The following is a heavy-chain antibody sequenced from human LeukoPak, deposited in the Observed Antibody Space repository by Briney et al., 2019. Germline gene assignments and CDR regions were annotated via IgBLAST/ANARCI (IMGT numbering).Heavy chain of an antibody. Sequence: SETLSLTCSVSGGSISIYYWSWIRQPPGKGLEWIGYISYSGSTNYNPSLKSRVTISVVTSKNQFSLNLNSVTPADTAVYYCARWVSLLWFGEWNAFDIWGQGTMVTVSS. CDR3: ARWVSLLWFGEWNAFDI. J-gene: IGHJ3*02. CDR1: GGSISIYY. V-gene: IGHV4-59*01. D-gene: IGHD3-10*01. CDR2: ISYSGST.